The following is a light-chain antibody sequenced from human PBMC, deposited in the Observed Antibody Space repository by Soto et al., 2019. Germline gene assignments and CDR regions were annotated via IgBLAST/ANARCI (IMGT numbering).Light chain of an antibody. Sequence: QSVLTQPASVSGSPGQSITISCTGTSSDVGRYNYVAWYQQHPGVAPKLLIYEVNYRPSGVSNRFSGSKSGNTASLTISGLQTEDEADYYCSSYTGATTLVVFGGGTKLNVL. J-gene: IGLJ3*02. CDR3: SSYTGATTLVV. CDR1: SSDVGRYNY. CDR2: EVN. V-gene: IGLV2-14*01.